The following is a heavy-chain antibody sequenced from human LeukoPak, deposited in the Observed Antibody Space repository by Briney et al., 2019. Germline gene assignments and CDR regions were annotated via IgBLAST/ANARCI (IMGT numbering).Heavy chain of an antibody. J-gene: IGHJ4*02. V-gene: IGHV3-21*01. CDR2: ISSSSSYI. CDR3: ARPIAAAGTEGGY. D-gene: IGHD6-13*01. CDR1: GFTFSSYS. Sequence: GGSLRLSCAASGFTFSSYSMNWVRQAPGKGLEWVSSISSSSSYIYYADSVKGGFTISRDNAKNSLYLQMNSLRAEDTAVYYCARPIAAAGTEGGYCGQGTLVTVSS.